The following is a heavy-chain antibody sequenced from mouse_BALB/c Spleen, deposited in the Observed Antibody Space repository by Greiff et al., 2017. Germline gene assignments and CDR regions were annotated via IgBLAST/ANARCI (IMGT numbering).Heavy chain of an antibody. V-gene: IGHV5-6-3*01. D-gene: IGHD2-10*02. Sequence: EVHLVESGGGLVQPGGSLKLSCAASGFTFSSYGMSWVRQTPDKRLELVATINSNGGSTYYPDSVKGRFTISRDNAKNTLYLQMSSLKSEDTAMYYCARDKYEGAMDYWGQGTSVTVSS. CDR2: INSNGGST. J-gene: IGHJ4*01. CDR1: GFTFSSYG. CDR3: ARDKYEGAMDY.